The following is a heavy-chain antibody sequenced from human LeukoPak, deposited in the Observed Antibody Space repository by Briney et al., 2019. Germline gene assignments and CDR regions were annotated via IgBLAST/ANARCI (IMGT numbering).Heavy chain of an antibody. D-gene: IGHD3-22*01. Sequence: GGPLRLSCAASGFTFSSYAMSWVRQAPGKGLEWVSAISGSGGSTYYADSVKGRFTISRDNSKNTLYLQMNSLRAEDTAVYYCAKTYYYDSSGHLGFDYWGQGTLVTVSS. J-gene: IGHJ4*02. V-gene: IGHV3-23*01. CDR1: GFTFSSYA. CDR3: AKTYYYDSSGHLGFDY. CDR2: ISGSGGST.